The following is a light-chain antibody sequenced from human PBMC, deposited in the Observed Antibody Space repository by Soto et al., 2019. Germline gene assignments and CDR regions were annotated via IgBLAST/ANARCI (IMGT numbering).Light chain of an antibody. CDR3: SSYTLTSGL. V-gene: IGLV2-14*01. CDR1: SSDIGNYNY. Sequence: QSALSQPASVSGSPGQSITISCTGTSSDIGNYNYVSWYQQHPGKAPKLMIYEVSNRPSGISNHFSGSKSGNTASLTISGLQAEDEADYYCSSYTLTSGLFGGGTKLTVL. CDR2: EVS. J-gene: IGLJ2*01.